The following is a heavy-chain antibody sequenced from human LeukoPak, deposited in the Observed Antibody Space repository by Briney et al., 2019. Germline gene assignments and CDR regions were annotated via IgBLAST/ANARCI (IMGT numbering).Heavy chain of an antibody. CDR2: IIPILGIA. V-gene: IGHV1-69*04. CDR1: GGTFSSYA. D-gene: IGHD3-9*01. Sequence: SVKVSCKAPGGTFSSYAISWVRQAPGQGLEWMGRIIPILGIANYAQKFQGRVTITADKSTSTAYMELSSLRSEDTAVYYCARSREARAYYDILTGYPLDYWGQGTLVTVSS. J-gene: IGHJ4*02. CDR3: ARSREARAYYDILTGYPLDY.